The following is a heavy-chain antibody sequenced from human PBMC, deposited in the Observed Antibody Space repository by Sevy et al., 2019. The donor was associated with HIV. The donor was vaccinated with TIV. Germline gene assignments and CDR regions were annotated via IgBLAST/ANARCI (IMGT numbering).Heavy chain of an antibody. D-gene: IGHD3-10*01. V-gene: IGHV3-11*01. CDR3: AREGDLRYFDF. CDR1: KFTFSDYY. Sequence: GGSLRLSCAASKFTFSDYYMSWIRQAPGKGLEWVSYISNSGSTIYYADSVKGRFTISRDNAQSSMYLQMNRLRAEDTAVYYCAREGDLRYFDFWGRGTLATVSS. J-gene: IGHJ2*01. CDR2: ISNSGSTI.